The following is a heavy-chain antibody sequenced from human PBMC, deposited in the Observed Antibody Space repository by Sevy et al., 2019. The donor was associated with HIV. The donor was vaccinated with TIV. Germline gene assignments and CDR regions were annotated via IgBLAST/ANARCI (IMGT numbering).Heavy chain of an antibody. CDR3: AGGRYDSSGSFDALDI. J-gene: IGHJ3*02. D-gene: IGHD3-22*01. V-gene: IGHV3-23*01. Sequence: GGSLRLSCKPSGFTFTSYAMNWVRQAPGKGLEWISTIYGSGGVTYYADSVKGRFTISRDKSKNTLYLQMNSLRTEDTALYSCAGGRYDSSGSFDALDIWGQGTMVTVSS. CDR2: IYGSGGVT. CDR1: GFTFTSYA.